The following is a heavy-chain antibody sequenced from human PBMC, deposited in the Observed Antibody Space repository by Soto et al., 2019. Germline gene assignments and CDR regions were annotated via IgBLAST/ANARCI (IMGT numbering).Heavy chain of an antibody. CDR3: ARVFPSYASRPSYFDY. Sequence: SQTLSLTCAISGDSVSGNSAAWNWISRSPSRGLEWLGRTYYRSKWYNDYAVSVKSRITVTPDTSKNQFSLHLNSVTPADRAVYYCARVFPSYASRPSYFDYWGQGALVTPSS. V-gene: IGHV6-1*01. CDR2: TYYRSKWYN. CDR1: GDSVSGNSAA. D-gene: IGHD3-16*01. J-gene: IGHJ4*02.